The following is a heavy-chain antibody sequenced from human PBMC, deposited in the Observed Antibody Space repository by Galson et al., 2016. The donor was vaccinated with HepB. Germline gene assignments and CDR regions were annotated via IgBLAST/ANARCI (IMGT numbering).Heavy chain of an antibody. CDR3: AKDYYDSSGYRSYWYFDL. D-gene: IGHD3-22*01. Sequence: FLKLFCAASGFTFSNYAMSWVRPAPGKGLEWVSAISGSGGNSYYADSGKGRFTISRDNSKNTLYVQMHSLRAEDTAVYYCAKDYYDSSGYRSYWYFDLWGRGTLVTVSS. J-gene: IGHJ2*01. V-gene: IGHV3-23*01. CDR2: ISGSGGNS. CDR1: GFTFSNYA.